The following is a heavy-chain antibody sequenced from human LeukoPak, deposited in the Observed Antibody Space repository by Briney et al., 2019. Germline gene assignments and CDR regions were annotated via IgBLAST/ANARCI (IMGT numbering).Heavy chain of an antibody. V-gene: IGHV1-18*01. D-gene: IGHD5-12*01. J-gene: IGHJ4*02. CDR2: ISGYNGNT. CDR3: ARDRYSGYVSRFDY. CDR1: GYTFTSYG. Sequence: ASVKVSCKASGYTFTSYGISWVRQAPGQGLEWMGWISGYNGNTKYAQKFQGRVTTTTDTSTSTAYMELRSLRSDDTAVYYCARDRYSGYVSRFDYWGQGTLVTVSS.